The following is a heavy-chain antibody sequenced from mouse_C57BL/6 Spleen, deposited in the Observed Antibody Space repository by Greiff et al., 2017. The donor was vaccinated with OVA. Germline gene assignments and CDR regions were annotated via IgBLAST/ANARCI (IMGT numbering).Heavy chain of an antibody. CDR3: ARGDYGSSYGDFDV. Sequence: QVQLQQPGAELVMPGASVKLSCTASGYTFTSYWMHWVKQRPGQGLEWIGAIDPSDSYTNYNHKFKGKSTLTVDKSSSTAYMQLSSLTSEDSAVYYCARGDYGSSYGDFDVWGTGTTVTVSS. CDR2: IDPSDSYT. J-gene: IGHJ1*03. D-gene: IGHD1-1*01. CDR1: GYTFTSYW. V-gene: IGHV1-69*01.